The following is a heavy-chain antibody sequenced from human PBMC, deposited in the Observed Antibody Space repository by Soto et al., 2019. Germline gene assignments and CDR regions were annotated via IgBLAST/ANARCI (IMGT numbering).Heavy chain of an antibody. CDR2: IDPSDSYT. Sequence: ESLKISCTGSGYSFTSYWISWVRQMPGKGLEWMGRIDPSDSYTNYSPSFQGHVTISADKSISTAYLQWSSLKASDTAMYYCARDDLGYCSGSSCYAVSWFDPWGQGTLVTVSS. V-gene: IGHV5-10-1*01. D-gene: IGHD2-15*01. CDR1: GYSFTSYW. CDR3: ARDDLGYCSGSSCYAVSWFDP. J-gene: IGHJ5*02.